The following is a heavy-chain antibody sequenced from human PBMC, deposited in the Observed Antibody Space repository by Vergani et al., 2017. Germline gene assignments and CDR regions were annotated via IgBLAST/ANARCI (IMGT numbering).Heavy chain of an antibody. J-gene: IGHJ5*02. CDR3: ARDLGP. CDR2: INWNGGST. D-gene: IGHD3-16*01. CDR1: GFTFSSHA. V-gene: IGHV3-20*04. Sequence: EVQLLQSEGAVVQPGGSLRLSCVASGFTFSSHAMSWVRQGHGQGLEWVSGINWNGGSTGYADSVKGRFTISRDNAKNSLYLQMNSLRAEDTALYYCARDLGPWGQGTLVTVSS.